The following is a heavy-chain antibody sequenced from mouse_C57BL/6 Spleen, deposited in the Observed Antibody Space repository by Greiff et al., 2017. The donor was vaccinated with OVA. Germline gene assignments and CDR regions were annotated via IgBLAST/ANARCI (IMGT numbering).Heavy chain of an antibody. CDR1: GYAFSSSW. CDR3: ARLGSPGFAY. CDR2: IYPGDGDT. J-gene: IGHJ3*01. D-gene: IGHD4-1*01. Sequence: QVQLQQSGPELVKPGASVKISCKASGYAFSSSWMNWVKQRPGKGLEWIGRIYPGDGDTNYNGKFKGKATLTADKSSSTAYMQLSSLTSEDAAVYFCARLGSPGFAYWGQGTLVTVSA. V-gene: IGHV1-82*01.